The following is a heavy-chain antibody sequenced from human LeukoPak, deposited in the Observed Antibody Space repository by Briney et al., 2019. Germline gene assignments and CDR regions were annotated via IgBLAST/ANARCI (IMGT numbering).Heavy chain of an antibody. Sequence: ASVKVSCKASGYTFTSYGISWVRQAPGQGLEWMGWISAYNGNTNYAQKFQGRVTITADESTSTAYMELSSLRSEDTAVYYCARLGPYYDSSGYGEYNWFDPWGQGTLVTVSS. CDR3: ARLGPYYDSSGYGEYNWFDP. CDR2: ISAYNGNT. D-gene: IGHD3-22*01. J-gene: IGHJ5*02. V-gene: IGHV1-18*01. CDR1: GYTFTSYG.